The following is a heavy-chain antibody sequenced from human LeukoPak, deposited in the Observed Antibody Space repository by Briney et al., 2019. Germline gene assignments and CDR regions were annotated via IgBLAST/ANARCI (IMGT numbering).Heavy chain of an antibody. Sequence: EASVKVSCKASGYTFTSYGISWVRQAPGQGLEWMGWISGYNGNTNYAQKLQGRVTMTTDTSTSTAYMELRSLGSDDTAVYYCARGGGYSSSWYVFDYWGQGTLVTVSS. J-gene: IGHJ4*02. CDR3: ARGGGYSSSWYVFDY. CDR2: ISGYNGNT. CDR1: GYTFTSYG. V-gene: IGHV1-18*01. D-gene: IGHD6-13*01.